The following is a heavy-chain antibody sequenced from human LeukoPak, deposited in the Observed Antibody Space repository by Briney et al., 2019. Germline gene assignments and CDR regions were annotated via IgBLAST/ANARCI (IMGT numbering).Heavy chain of an antibody. CDR3: ARDLGKSKNWFDP. Sequence: SETLSLTCTVSGGSISSSSYYWGWIRQPPGKGLEWIGSIYYSGSTYYNPSLKSRVTISVDTSKNQFSLKLSSVTAADTAVYYCARDLGKSKNWFDPWGQGTLVTVSS. D-gene: IGHD1-14*01. CDR1: GGSISSSSYY. J-gene: IGHJ5*02. V-gene: IGHV4-39*07. CDR2: IYYSGST.